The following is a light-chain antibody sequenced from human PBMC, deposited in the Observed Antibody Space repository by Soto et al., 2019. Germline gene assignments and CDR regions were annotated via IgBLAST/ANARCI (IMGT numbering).Light chain of an antibody. CDR1: QSISSW. Sequence: DIQMTQFPSTLSASVGDRVTITCRASQSISSWLAWYQQKPGKAPKLLIYDASSLESGVQSRFSGSGSGTEFTLTIRSLQPDDFATFYCQQYKSYPSTFGQGTKVDIK. V-gene: IGKV1-5*01. CDR2: DAS. J-gene: IGKJ1*01. CDR3: QQYKSYPST.